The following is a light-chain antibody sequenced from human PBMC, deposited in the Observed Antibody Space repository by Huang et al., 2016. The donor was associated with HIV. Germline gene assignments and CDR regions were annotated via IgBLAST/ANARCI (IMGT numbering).Light chain of an antibody. J-gene: IGKJ2*01. CDR3: QQYGSSPPMYT. CDR2: GAS. Sequence: IVLTQSPGTLSLSPGERATLSCRASQSVSSRYLAWYQQKPGQAPRLLIEGASSRATGIPDRCSGSGSGTDFTLTISRLEPEDFAVYYCQQYGSSPPMYTFGQGTKLEIK. V-gene: IGKV3-20*01. CDR1: QSVSSRY.